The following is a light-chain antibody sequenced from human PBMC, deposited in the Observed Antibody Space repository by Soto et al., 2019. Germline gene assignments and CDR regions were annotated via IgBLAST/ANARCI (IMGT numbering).Light chain of an antibody. J-gene: IGLJ3*02. CDR2: EVS. Sequence: QSALTQPASVSGSPGQSITISCIGTNNDVGGFQYVSWYQHRPGNAPKLMIYEVSNRPSGVSDRLSGSKSGNTASLTISGLQAEDEADYYCSSYTTSTTRVFGGGTKVTVL. CDR1: NNDVGGFQY. V-gene: IGLV2-14*01. CDR3: SSYTTSTTRV.